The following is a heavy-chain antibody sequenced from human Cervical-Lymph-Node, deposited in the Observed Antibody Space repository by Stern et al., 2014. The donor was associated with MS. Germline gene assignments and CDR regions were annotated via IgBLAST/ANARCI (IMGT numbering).Heavy chain of an antibody. V-gene: IGHV2-5*02. CDR1: GFSLSAYGVG. D-gene: IGHD1-7*01. CDR3: AHSFGSVSGTYSGMDV. J-gene: IGHJ6*02. CDR2: IYCDDDD. Sequence: QITLKESGPSLVRPTQTVTLTCTVSGFSLSAYGVGVGWIRQAPGKALEWLVLIYCDDDDRYSQSLENRLTIKKDTSKNQVVLTMTDMDPEDTGTYYCAHSFGSVSGTYSGMDVWGQGTTVTVS.